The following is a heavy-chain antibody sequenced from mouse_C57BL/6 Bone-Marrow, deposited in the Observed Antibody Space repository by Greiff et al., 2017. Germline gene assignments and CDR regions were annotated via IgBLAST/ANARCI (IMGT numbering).Heavy chain of an antibody. V-gene: IGHV1-58*01. Sequence: VHVKQSGAELVRPGSSVKMSCKTSGYTFTSYGINWVKQRPGQGLEWIGYIYIGNGYTAYNEKFKGKATLTSDTSSSTAYMQLSSLTSEDSAIYFCARGTIVTTPYAMDYWGQGTSVTVSS. J-gene: IGHJ4*01. CDR2: IYIGNGYT. CDR3: ARGTIVTTPYAMDY. D-gene: IGHD2-5*01. CDR1: GYTFTSYG.